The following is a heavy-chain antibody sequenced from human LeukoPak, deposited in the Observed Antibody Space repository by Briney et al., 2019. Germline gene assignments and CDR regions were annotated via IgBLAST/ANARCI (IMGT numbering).Heavy chain of an antibody. J-gene: IGHJ4*02. CDR3: ARLSGAPVRHPIYHFDY. V-gene: IGHV4-38-2*01. CDR2: IYHSGST. CDR1: GYSISSGYS. Sequence: SETLSLTCAVSGYSISSGYSWGSIRQSPGKGLEWIGNIYHSGSTHKNLSLKSRVTISLATSKNQFSLKLSSVTAADTAMYYCARLSGAPVRHPIYHFDYWGEGTPVAVSS. D-gene: IGHD2-2*02.